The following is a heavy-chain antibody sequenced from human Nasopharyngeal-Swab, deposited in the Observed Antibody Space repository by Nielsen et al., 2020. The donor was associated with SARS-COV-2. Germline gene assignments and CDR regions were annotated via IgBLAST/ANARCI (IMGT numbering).Heavy chain of an antibody. V-gene: IGHV5-51*01. CDR1: GYSFTNYW. CDR3: ATGYYYYYYMDV. J-gene: IGHJ6*03. Sequence: GESLKISCKGSGYSFTNYWIGWVRQMPGKGLEWMGIIYPGDSDTKYSPSFQGQVSISVDKSISTAYLQWNSLKASDTAMYYCATGYYYYYYMDVWGKGTTVTVSS. CDR2: IYPGDSDT.